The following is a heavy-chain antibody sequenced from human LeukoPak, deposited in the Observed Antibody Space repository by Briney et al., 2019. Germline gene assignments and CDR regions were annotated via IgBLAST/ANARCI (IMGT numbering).Heavy chain of an antibody. D-gene: IGHD3-22*01. CDR2: INSDGSST. V-gene: IGHV3-74*01. CDR1: GFTFTSYW. Sequence: GGSLRLSCAASGFTFTSYWMHWVRQAPGKGLVWVSRINSDGSSTNYADSVKGRFTISRDNAKNTLYLQVNSLRAEDTAVYFCARGTNYYDSTGMSDWGQGTLVTVSS. CDR3: ARGTNYYDSTGMSD. J-gene: IGHJ4*02.